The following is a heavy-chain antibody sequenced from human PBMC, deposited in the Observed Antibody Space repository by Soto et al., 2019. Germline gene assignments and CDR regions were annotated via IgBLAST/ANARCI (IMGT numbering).Heavy chain of an antibody. CDR2: ISYDGSNK. CDR3: ARDFSRHGQQLVPMYYYYYYGMDV. D-gene: IGHD6-13*01. Sequence: QVQLVESGGGVVQPGRSLRLSCAASGFTFSSYAMHWVRQAPGKGLEWVAVISYDGSNKYYADSVKGRFTISRDNSKNTLYLQMNSLRAEDTAVYYCARDFSRHGQQLVPMYYYYYYGMDVWGQGTTVTVSS. CDR1: GFTFSSYA. J-gene: IGHJ6*02. V-gene: IGHV3-30-3*01.